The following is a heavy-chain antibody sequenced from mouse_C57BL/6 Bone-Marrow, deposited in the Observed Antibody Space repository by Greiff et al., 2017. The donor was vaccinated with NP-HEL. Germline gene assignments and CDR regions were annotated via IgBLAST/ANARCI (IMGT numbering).Heavy chain of an antibody. D-gene: IGHD1-1*01. Sequence: EVQLQQSGPGLAKPSQTLSLTCSVTGYSITSDYWNWIRKFPGNKLEYMGYISYSGSTYYNPSLKSRISITRDTSKNQYYLQLNSVTTEDTATYYCARFDYGSSYPHWYFDVWGTGTTVTVSS. CDR1: GYSITSDY. V-gene: IGHV3-8*01. J-gene: IGHJ1*03. CDR2: ISYSGST. CDR3: ARFDYGSSYPHWYFDV.